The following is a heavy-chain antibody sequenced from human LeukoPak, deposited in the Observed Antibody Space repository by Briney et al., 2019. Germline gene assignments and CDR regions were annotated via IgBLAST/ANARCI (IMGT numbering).Heavy chain of an antibody. CDR3: ARGPTYRGTDSSSWFY. D-gene: IGHD6-13*01. V-gene: IGHV1-2*02. CDR1: GYTSTGYY. CDR2: INPNSGGT. Sequence: ASVKVSCKASGYTSTGYYMHWVRQAPGQGLEWMGWINPNSGGTNYAQKFQGRVTITADKSTSTAYMELSSLRSEDTAVYYCARGPTYRGTDSSSWFYWGQGTLVTVSS. J-gene: IGHJ4*02.